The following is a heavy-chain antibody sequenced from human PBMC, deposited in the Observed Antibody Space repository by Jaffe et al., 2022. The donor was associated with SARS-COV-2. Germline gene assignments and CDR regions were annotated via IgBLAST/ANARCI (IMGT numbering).Heavy chain of an antibody. D-gene: IGHD2-2*01. CDR3: TTKFTTCSSTSCYPYYYYGMDV. V-gene: IGHV3-15*01. CDR1: GFTFSNAW. Sequence: EVQLVESGGGLVKPGGSLRLSCAASGFTFSNAWMSWVRQAPGKGLEWVGRIKSKTDGGTTDYAAPVKGRFTISRDDSKNTLYLQMNSLKTEDTAVYYCTTKFTTCSSTSCYPYYYYGMDVWGQGTTVTVSS. CDR2: IKSKTDGGTT. J-gene: IGHJ6*02.